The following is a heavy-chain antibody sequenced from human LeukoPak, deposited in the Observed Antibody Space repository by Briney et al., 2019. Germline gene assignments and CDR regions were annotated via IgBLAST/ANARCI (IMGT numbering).Heavy chain of an antibody. D-gene: IGHD3-22*01. V-gene: IGHV4-34*01. J-gene: IGHJ4*02. CDR2: INHSGST. CDR1: GGSFSGYY. CDR3: ARMPYYYDSSGYPRPHFDY. Sequence: SETLSLTCAVYGGSFSGYYWSWIRQPPGKGLEWIGEINHSGSTNYNPSLKSRVTMSVDTSKNQFSLKLSSVTAADTAVYYCARMPYYYDSSGYPRPHFDYWGQGTLVTVSS.